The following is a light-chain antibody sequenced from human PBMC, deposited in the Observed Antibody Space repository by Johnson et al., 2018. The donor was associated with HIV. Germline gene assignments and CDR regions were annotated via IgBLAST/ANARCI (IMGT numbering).Light chain of an antibody. CDR3: GTWDSSRIDLCV. J-gene: IGLJ1*01. Sequence: QSVLTQPPSVSAAPGQKVTISCSGSSSNIGNNYVSWYQQLPGTAPKLLIYDNNKRPSGIPDRFSGSKSGTSATLGITGLQTGDEADYYCGTWDSSRIDLCVSGPGTKVTVL. V-gene: IGLV1-51*01. CDR2: DNN. CDR1: SSNIGNNY.